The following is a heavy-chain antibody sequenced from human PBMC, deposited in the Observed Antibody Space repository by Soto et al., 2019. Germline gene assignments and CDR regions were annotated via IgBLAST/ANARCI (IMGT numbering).Heavy chain of an antibody. Sequence: SETLSLTCTVSCGSISSDDYYWSWIRQPPGKGLEWIGYIYHSGSTYYKPSLKSRVTISVDTSKNQFSLKLSSVTAADTAVYYCARESNYYNSRVIDSWAQGTLVTVSS. CDR1: CGSISSDDYY. CDR2: IYHSGST. D-gene: IGHD3-22*01. J-gene: IGHJ4*02. V-gene: IGHV4-30-4*01. CDR3: ARESNYYNSRVIDS.